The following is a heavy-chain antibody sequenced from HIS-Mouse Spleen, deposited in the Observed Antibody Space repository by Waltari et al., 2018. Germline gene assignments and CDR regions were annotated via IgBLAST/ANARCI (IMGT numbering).Heavy chain of an antibody. CDR2: IYYSGST. CDR1: GGSISSSSYY. D-gene: IGHD6-13*01. V-gene: IGHV4-39*07. Sequence: QLQLQESGPGLVKPSETLSLTCTVSGGSISSSSYYWGWIRQPPGKGLEWMGSIYYSGSTYYTPPLKSRVTIAVDTSKNQFSLKLSSVTAADTAVYYCAREIPYSSSWYDWYFDLWGRGTLVTVSS. J-gene: IGHJ2*01. CDR3: AREIPYSSSWYDWYFDL.